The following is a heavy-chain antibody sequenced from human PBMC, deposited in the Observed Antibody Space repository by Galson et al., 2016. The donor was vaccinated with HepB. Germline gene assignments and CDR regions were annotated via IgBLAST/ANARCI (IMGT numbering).Heavy chain of an antibody. CDR3: ARADRFYGGGAFDI. V-gene: IGHV4-39*01. J-gene: IGHJ3*02. D-gene: IGHD4-23*01. CDR2: IYYSGST. Sequence: SETLSLTCTVSGGSISSGSYYWDWIRQPPGKGLEWIGSIYYSGSTYYNPSLKSRVTISVDTSKNQFSLKLSSVTAADTAVYYCARADRFYGGGAFDIWGQGTMVTVSS. CDR1: GGSISSGSYY.